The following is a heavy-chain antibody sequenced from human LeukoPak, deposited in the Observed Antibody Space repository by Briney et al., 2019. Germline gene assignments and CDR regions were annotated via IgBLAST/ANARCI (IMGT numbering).Heavy chain of an antibody. D-gene: IGHD2-2*01. V-gene: IGHV3-30*18. CDR1: GFTFSSYG. J-gene: IGHJ3*02. Sequence: GGSLRLSCAASGFTFSSYGMHWVRQAPGKGLEGVAVISYDGSNKYYADSVKGRFTISRDNSKNTLYLQMNSLRSEDTAVYYCAKDKHIVVVPAAADAFDIWGQGTMVTVS. CDR2: ISYDGSNK. CDR3: AKDKHIVVVPAAADAFDI.